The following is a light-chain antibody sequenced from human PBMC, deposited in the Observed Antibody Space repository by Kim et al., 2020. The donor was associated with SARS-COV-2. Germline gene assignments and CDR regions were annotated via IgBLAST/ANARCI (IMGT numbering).Light chain of an antibody. V-gene: IGKV1-39*01. J-gene: IGKJ2*01. CDR3: QQSYSSPLYT. CDR1: QSISSF. CDR2: AAS. Sequence: DIQMTQSPSSLSASVGDRVTITCRASQSISSFLNWYLQKPGKAPKLLIYAASSLQSGVPSRFSGSGSGTDFTLTISSLQPEDFAIYYCQQSYSSPLYTFGQGTKLEI.